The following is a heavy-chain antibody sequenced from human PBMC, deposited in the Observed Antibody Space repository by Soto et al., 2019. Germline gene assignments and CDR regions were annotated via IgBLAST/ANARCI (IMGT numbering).Heavy chain of an antibody. CDR3: ARVRLIRSYWYFDL. J-gene: IGHJ2*01. D-gene: IGHD2-21*01. CDR1: GGSISSYY. V-gene: IGHV4-59*12. CDR2: IYHSGST. Sequence: ETLSLTCTVSGGSISSYYWSWIRQPPGKGLEWIGYIYHSGSTYYNPSLKSRVTISVDTSKNQFSLKLSSVTAADTAVYYCARVRLIRSYWYFDLWGRGTLVTVS.